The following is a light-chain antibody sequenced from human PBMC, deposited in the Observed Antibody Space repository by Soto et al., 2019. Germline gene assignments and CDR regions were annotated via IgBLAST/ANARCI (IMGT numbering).Light chain of an antibody. CDR1: QSVSSSY. J-gene: IGKJ4*01. Sequence: EIVLTQSPGTLSLSPGERATLSCRASQSVSSSYLAWYQQKPGQAPRLLIYGASSRATGIPDRFSGSGSRTDCSLTITRLEPEDVAVYNCQQYGSSTALTFGGGTKVDIK. CDR2: GAS. V-gene: IGKV3-20*01. CDR3: QQYGSSTALT.